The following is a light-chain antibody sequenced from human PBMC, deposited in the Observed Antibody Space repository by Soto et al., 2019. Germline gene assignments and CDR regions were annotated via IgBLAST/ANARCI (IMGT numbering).Light chain of an antibody. CDR2: EVN. CDR1: NSDVGGYNY. Sequence: QSALTQPPSASGSPGQSVTISCTGTNSDVGGYNYVSWYQQYPGKAPKLIIYEVNERPSGVPDRFSGSTFGNTASLTVSGLQTADAADYYCSSYAGSNWYVFGTGTKLTVL. J-gene: IGLJ1*01. V-gene: IGLV2-8*01. CDR3: SSYAGSNWYV.